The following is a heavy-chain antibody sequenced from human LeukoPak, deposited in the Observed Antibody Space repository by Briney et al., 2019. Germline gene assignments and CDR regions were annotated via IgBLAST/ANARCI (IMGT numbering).Heavy chain of an antibody. CDR2: IYYSGST. CDR3: ARHVMMGGSYEIDY. Sequence: SETLSLTCTVSGGSISSSSYYWGWIRQPPGKGLEWIGSIYYSGSTYYNPSLKSRVNISVDTSKNQFSLKLSSVTAADTAVYYCARHVMMGGSYEIDYWGQGTLVTVSS. D-gene: IGHD1-26*01. V-gene: IGHV4-39*01. CDR1: GGSISSSSYY. J-gene: IGHJ4*02.